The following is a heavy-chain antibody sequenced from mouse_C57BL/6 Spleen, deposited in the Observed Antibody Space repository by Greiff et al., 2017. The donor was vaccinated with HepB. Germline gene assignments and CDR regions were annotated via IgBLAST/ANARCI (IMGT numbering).Heavy chain of an antibody. CDR3: ARDGDNYAMDY. V-gene: IGHV5-16*01. CDR1: GFTFSDYY. CDR2: INYDGSST. J-gene: IGHJ4*01. Sequence: EVHLVESEGGLVQPGSSMKLSCTASGFTFSDYYMAWVRQVPEKGLEWVANINYDGSSTYYLDSLKSRFIISRDNAKNILYLQMSSLKSEDTATYYCARDGDNYAMDYWGQGTSVTVSS. D-gene: IGHD3-3*01.